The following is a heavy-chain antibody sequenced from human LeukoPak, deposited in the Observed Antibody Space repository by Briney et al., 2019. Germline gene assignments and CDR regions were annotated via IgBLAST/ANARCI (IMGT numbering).Heavy chain of an antibody. CDR1: GDSISSTNW. CDR2: ILHSGST. V-gene: IGHV4-4*02. J-gene: IGHJ4*02. D-gene: IGHD3-22*01. CDR3: ATYYESTGYRFDY. Sequence: SGTRSLTCAVSGDSISSTNWWGWLRQPPGKGLEWIGEILHSGSTNYNPSLRSRVYMSVDKSKNHFSLRLSSVTAADTAVYYCATYYESTGYRFDYWGQGALVTVSS.